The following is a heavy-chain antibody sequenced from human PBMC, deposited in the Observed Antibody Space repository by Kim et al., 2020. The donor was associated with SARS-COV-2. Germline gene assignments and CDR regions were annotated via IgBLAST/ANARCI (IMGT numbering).Heavy chain of an antibody. D-gene: IGHD3-22*01. CDR2: ISATTTYI. CDR1: GFTFNSYS. Sequence: GGSLRLSCAASGFTFNSYSMNWVRQAPGKGLEWVSSISATTTYIYYADSVKGRFTISRDNAKNSLYLQMNSLGAEDTAVYYCARVRDDNSADYGLLGFWGQGTLVTVSS. V-gene: IGHV3-21*01. J-gene: IGHJ4*02. CDR3: ARVRDDNSADYGLLGF.